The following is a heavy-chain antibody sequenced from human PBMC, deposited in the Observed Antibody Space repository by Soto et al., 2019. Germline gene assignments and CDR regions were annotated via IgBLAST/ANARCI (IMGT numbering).Heavy chain of an antibody. V-gene: IGHV1-24*01. J-gene: IGHJ5*02. CDR3: AEKAYCGGDCYDNWFDP. Sequence: ASVKVSCKVSGYTLTELSMHWVRQAPGKGLEWMGGFDPKDGKTIYAQKFQGRVTITADESTSTAYMELSSLRSEDTAFFYCAEKAYCGGDCYDNWFDPWGQGTLVTVSS. CDR1: GYTLTELS. D-gene: IGHD2-21*02. CDR2: FDPKDGKT.